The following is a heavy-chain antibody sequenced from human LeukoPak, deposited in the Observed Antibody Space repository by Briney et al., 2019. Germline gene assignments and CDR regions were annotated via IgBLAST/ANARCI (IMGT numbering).Heavy chain of an antibody. CDR1: GFTLSSYE. J-gene: IGHJ3*02. CDR3: ARDDITAAGTSGTFDI. V-gene: IGHV3-48*03. Sequence: GGSLRLSCAASGFTLSSYEMNWVRQAPGKGLEWVSYISSSGRTIYYADSVKGRFTVSRDNSLYLQMNSLRAEDTAVYYCARDDITAAGTSGTFDIWGQGTMVTVSS. CDR2: ISSSGRTI. D-gene: IGHD6-13*01.